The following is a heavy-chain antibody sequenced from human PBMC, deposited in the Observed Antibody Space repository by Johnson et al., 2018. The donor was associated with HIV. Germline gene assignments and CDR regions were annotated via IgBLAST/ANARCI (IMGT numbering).Heavy chain of an antibody. Sequence: VQLVESGGGVVRPGGSLRVSCAASGFTFDDYGMSWVRQAPGKGLEWVGRIKSKTDGGTTDYAAPVKGRFTISRDDSKNTLYLQMNSLTTEDTAVYYCARVLESKVADGSWAFDIWGQGTMVTVSS. J-gene: IGHJ3*02. CDR3: ARVLESKVADGSWAFDI. V-gene: IGHV3-15*01. CDR1: GFTFDDYG. D-gene: IGHD6-13*01. CDR2: IKSKTDGGTT.